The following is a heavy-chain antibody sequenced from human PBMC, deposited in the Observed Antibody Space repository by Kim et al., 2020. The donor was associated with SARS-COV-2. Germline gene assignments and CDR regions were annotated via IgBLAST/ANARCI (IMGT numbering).Heavy chain of an antibody. V-gene: IGHV1-24*01. Sequence: ASVKVSCKVSGYTLTELSMHWVRQAPGKGLEWMGGFDPEDGETIYAQKFQGRVTMTEDTSTDTAYMELSSLRSEDTAVYYCVTSYYYDSSGLFDYWGQGTLVTVSS. CDR2: FDPEDGET. J-gene: IGHJ4*02. CDR1: GYTLTELS. CDR3: VTSYYYDSSGLFDY. D-gene: IGHD3-22*01.